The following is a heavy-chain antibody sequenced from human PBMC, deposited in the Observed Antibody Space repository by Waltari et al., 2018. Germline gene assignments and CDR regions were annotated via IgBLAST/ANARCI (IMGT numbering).Heavy chain of an antibody. D-gene: IGHD3-16*01. Sequence: QMQLQESGPGLVRPSETLSLTCTMFGASVRGSNWWTWVPQAPGKGLEWIGEFHHSGTTYSNQTLKTQLALSVEESKHQIYLKLTSVTAAYTAIYYCAKDWGYYCDYTICRLYFDYWGQGTLVTVSS. V-gene: IGHV4-4*02. CDR2: FHHSGTT. CDR3: AKDWGYYCDYTICRLYFDY. CDR1: GASVRGSNW. J-gene: IGHJ4*02.